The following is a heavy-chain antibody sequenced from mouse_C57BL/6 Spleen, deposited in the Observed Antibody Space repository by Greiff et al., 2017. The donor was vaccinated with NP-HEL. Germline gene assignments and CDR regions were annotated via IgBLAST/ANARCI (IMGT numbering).Heavy chain of an antibody. CDR2: INPNNGGT. CDR3: ASPLTTVPYYYAMDY. V-gene: IGHV1-26*01. Sequence: EVQLQQSGPELVKPGASVKISCKASGYTFTDYYMNWVKQSHGKSLEWIGDINPNNGGTSYNQKFKGKATLTVDKSSSTAYMELRSLTSEDSAVYYCASPLTTVPYYYAMDYWGQGTSVTVSS. J-gene: IGHJ4*01. CDR1: GYTFTDYY. D-gene: IGHD1-1*01.